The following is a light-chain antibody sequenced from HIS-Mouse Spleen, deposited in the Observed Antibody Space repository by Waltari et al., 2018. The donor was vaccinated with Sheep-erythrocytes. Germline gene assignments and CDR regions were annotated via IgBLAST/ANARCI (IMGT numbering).Light chain of an antibody. CDR3: CSYAGSYNHV. Sequence: QSALTQPRSVSGSPGQSVTISCTGTSSDVGGYNYVSWYQQQPGKAPKLMIYDVSKRRSGVPDRFSGSKSGNTASLTISGLQAEDEADYYCCSYAGSYNHVFATGTKVTVL. CDR2: DVS. CDR1: SSDVGGYNY. J-gene: IGLJ1*01. V-gene: IGLV2-11*01.